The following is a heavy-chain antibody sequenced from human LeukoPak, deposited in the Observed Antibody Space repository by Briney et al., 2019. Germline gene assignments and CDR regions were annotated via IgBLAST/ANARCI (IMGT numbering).Heavy chain of an antibody. CDR1: GFTFSTYG. CDR3: ARAGSGGRNYFDY. Sequence: GGSLRLSCAASGFTFSTYGMNWVRQAPGKGLEWVSYISSSGGPIYYADSVKGRLTISRDNAKNSLYLQMNSLRDEDTAVYYCARAGSGGRNYFDYWGQGTLVTVSS. D-gene: IGHD2-15*01. CDR2: ISSSGGPI. V-gene: IGHV3-48*02. J-gene: IGHJ4*02.